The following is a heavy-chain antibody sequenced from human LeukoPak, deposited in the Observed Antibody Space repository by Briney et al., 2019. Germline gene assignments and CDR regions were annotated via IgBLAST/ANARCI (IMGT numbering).Heavy chain of an antibody. CDR2: IYYSGST. CDR3: ARLSTHPHYYYYYMDV. CDR1: GGSISSSSYY. V-gene: IGHV4-39*07. D-gene: IGHD5/OR15-5a*01. Sequence: SETLSLTCTVSGGSISSSSYYWGWIRQPPGKGLEWIGSIYYSGSTYYNPSLKSRVTISVDTSKNQFSLKLTSVTAADTAVYYCARLSTHPHYYYYYMDVWGKGTTVTVSS. J-gene: IGHJ6*03.